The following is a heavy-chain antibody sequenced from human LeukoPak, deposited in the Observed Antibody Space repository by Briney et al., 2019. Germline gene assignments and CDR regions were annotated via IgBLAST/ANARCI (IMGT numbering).Heavy chain of an antibody. CDR2: IYYSGST. J-gene: IGHJ5*02. CDR3: ARAGRSSWSWFDP. Sequence: SETLSLTCTVSGGSISSYYWSWIRQPPGKGLEWIGYIYYSGSTNYNPSLKSRVTISVDTSKNQFSLKLSSVTAADTAVYYCARAGRSSWSWFDPWGQGTLVTVSS. CDR1: GGSISSYY. V-gene: IGHV4-59*01. D-gene: IGHD6-13*01.